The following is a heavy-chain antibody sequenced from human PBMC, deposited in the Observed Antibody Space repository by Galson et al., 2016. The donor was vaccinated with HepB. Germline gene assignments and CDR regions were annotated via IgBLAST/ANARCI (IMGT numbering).Heavy chain of an antibody. Sequence: SLRLSCAASGFTFRNYDMHWVRQPPGKGLEWVSAIGTAGDPFYAGSVKGRFTISRENAKNSLSLQMNSLRAGDTAAYYCARRTQQLGAFDIWGQGTIVSVSS. CDR2: IGTAGDP. J-gene: IGHJ3*02. CDR1: GFTFRNYD. CDR3: ARRTQQLGAFDI. D-gene: IGHD6-13*01. V-gene: IGHV3-13*05.